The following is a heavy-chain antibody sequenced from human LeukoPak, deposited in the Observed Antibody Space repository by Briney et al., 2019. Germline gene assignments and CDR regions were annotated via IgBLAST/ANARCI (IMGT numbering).Heavy chain of an antibody. J-gene: IGHJ1*01. CDR2: ISGSGGST. Sequence: GGSLRLSCAASGFTFSTYAMSWVRQAPGKGLQWVSGISGSGGSTYYIDSVKGRFTISRDNSKNTLYLQMNSLRAEDTAVYYCAKDPTDTSSWYIVEYFQHWGQGTLVTVSS. V-gene: IGHV3-23*01. D-gene: IGHD6-13*01. CDR3: AKDPTDTSSWYIVEYFQH. CDR1: GFTFSTYA.